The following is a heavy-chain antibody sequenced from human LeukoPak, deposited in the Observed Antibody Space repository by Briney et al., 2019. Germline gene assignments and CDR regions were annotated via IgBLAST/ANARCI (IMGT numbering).Heavy chain of an antibody. Sequence: SETLSLTCTVSGDSISKSSYYWGFIRQPPGKGLEWIGNIYYSGTTYYSPSLSSRVTISVDTSKNQFSLKLNSMTAADTAVYYCATTYCGGDCYPAGWGQGTLVTVSS. V-gene: IGHV4-39*01. CDR2: IYYSGTT. J-gene: IGHJ4*02. CDR3: ATTYCGGDCYPAG. D-gene: IGHD2-21*02. CDR1: GDSISKSSYY.